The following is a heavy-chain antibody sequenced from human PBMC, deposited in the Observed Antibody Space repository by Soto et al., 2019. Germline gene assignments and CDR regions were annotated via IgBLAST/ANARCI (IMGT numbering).Heavy chain of an antibody. CDR2: IDWGDDK. CDR1: GFSLSTTGRG. CDR3: ARTRAYYYDSSAYPLDY. J-gene: IGHJ4*02. Sequence: SGPTLVNPTRPLTLTCTFSGFSLSTTGRGGSWIGQPPGKALEWLALIDWGDDKYYSTSLKSRLTISKDTSKNQVVLTMTNMDPVDTASYYCARTRAYYYDSSAYPLDYWGQGTLVTVSS. V-gene: IGHV2-70*01. D-gene: IGHD3-22*01.